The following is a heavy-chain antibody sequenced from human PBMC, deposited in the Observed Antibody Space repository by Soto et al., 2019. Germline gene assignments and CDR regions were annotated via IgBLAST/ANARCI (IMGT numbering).Heavy chain of an antibody. CDR2: IRRKANSYTT. V-gene: IGHV3-72*01. CDR3: AMLGGWSRGSYDMGV. CDR1: GLIFSDYH. D-gene: IGHD6-19*01. J-gene: IGHJ6*02. Sequence: EVQLVESGGGLVQPGGSLRLSCAASGLIFSDYHMDWVRQAPGKGLEWVGRIRRKANSYTTEDAASVKGRFTISRDDSKNSLYLQMNSLITEDTAVYYCAMLGGWSRGSYDMGVWGQGTMVTVSS.